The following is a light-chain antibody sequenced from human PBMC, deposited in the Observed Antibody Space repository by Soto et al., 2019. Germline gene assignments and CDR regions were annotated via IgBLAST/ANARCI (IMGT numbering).Light chain of an antibody. V-gene: IGKV1-5*01. CDR1: QSITRY. CDR3: QQYNTYSSWT. CDR2: DVS. Sequence: DIQMTQSPSSLSASVRDRVTITCRASQSITRYLGWYQQKPGKAPNLLIYDVSILESGVPSRFSGSGSGTEFTLTISSLQADDFATYYCQQYNTYSSWTFGQGTKVDIK. J-gene: IGKJ1*01.